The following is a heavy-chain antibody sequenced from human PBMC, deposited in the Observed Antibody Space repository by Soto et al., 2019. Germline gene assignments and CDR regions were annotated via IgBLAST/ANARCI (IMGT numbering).Heavy chain of an antibody. CDR3: AKDSLPGIAASGTVY. CDR2: VSGRDTYT. J-gene: IGHJ4*02. D-gene: IGHD6-13*01. Sequence: EMQLLESGGGLVQPGGSLRLSCVASGFTFSNYAMSWVRQLPGKGLEWVAVVSGRDTYTEYAESVKGRFTISRDNSRNTRYLQMNSLRVEDTALYYCAKDSLPGIAASGTVYWGQGTLVTVSS. CDR1: GFTFSNYA. V-gene: IGHV3-23*01.